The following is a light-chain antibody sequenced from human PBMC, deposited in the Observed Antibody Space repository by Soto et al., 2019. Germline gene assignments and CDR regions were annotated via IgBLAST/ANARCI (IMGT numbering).Light chain of an antibody. CDR2: DVS. J-gene: IGLJ2*01. V-gene: IGLV2-14*01. CDR3: SSYTSSSTVV. CDR1: SSDVGGYNY. Sequence: QSVLTQPASVSGSPGQSITISCTGTSSDVGGYNYVSWYQQHPGKAPKLMIYDVSNRPSGVSNRFSGSKSGNTASLTISGLHAEDEADYYCSSYTSSSTVVFVGGTKLTVL.